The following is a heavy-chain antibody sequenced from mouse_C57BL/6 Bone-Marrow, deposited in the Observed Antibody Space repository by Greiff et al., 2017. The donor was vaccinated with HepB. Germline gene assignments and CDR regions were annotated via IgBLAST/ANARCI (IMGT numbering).Heavy chain of an antibody. V-gene: IGHV5-15*01. CDR1: GFTFSDYG. CDR2: ISNLAYSI. CDR3: ARRGEYFDV. Sequence: EVQLVESGGGLVQPGGSLKLSCAASGFTFSDYGMAWVRQAPRKGPEWVAFISNLAYSIYYADTVTGRFTISRENAKNTLYLEMSSLWSEDTAMYYCARRGEYFDVWGTGTTVTVSS. J-gene: IGHJ1*03.